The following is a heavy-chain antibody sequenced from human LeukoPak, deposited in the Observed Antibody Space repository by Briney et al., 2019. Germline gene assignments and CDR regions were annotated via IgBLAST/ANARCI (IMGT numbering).Heavy chain of an antibody. Sequence: ASVKVSCKASGYTLTELSMHWVRQAPGKGLEWMGGFDPEDGETIYAQKFQGRVTMTEDTSTDTAYMELSSLRSEDTAVYYCARTPRTYDFWSGYYPTLSAAHYGMDVWGQGTTVTVSS. CDR2: FDPEDGET. J-gene: IGHJ6*02. CDR3: ARTPRTYDFWSGYYPTLSAAHYGMDV. V-gene: IGHV1-24*01. CDR1: GYTLTELS. D-gene: IGHD3-3*01.